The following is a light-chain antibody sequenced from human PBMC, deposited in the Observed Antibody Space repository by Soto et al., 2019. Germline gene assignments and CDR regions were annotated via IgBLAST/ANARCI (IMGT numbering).Light chain of an antibody. V-gene: IGKV3-11*01. CDR1: QSIGNY. CDR2: DAS. CDR3: QQRFNWPPIT. Sequence: EIVLTQSPATLSLSPGERATLSCRASQSIGNYLTWYQQKPGQAPRLLIYDASKRATSIPARFSGSGSGTDFTLTISSLEPEDFAVYYCQQRFNWPPITFGQGTRLDTK. J-gene: IGKJ5*01.